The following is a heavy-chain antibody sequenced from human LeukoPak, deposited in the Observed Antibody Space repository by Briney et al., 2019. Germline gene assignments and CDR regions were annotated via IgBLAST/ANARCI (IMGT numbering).Heavy chain of an antibody. D-gene: IGHD1-26*01. V-gene: IGHV1-46*01. CDR1: GYTFTNYY. CDR3: ARDQYVGAEGY. CDR2: IVPSSGGT. J-gene: IGHJ4*02. Sequence: GASVKVSCKASGYTFTNYYMHWVRQAPGQGLEWMGMIVPSSGGTAYAQKFQGRVTMTRDTSTSTVYMELSSLRSDDTAVYSCARDQYVGAEGYWGQGTLVTVSS.